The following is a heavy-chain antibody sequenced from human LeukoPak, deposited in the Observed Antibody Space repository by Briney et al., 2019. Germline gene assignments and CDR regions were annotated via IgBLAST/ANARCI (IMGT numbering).Heavy chain of an antibody. Sequence: SETLSLTCTVSGGSISSSSYYWGWIRQPPGKGLEWIGSIYYSGSTYYNPSLKSRVTISVDTSKNQFSLKLSSVTAADTAVYYCASYDFWSGYSHGYAFDIWSQGTMVTVSS. CDR2: IYYSGST. V-gene: IGHV4-39*01. CDR3: ASYDFWSGYSHGYAFDI. D-gene: IGHD3-3*01. CDR1: GGSISSSSYY. J-gene: IGHJ3*02.